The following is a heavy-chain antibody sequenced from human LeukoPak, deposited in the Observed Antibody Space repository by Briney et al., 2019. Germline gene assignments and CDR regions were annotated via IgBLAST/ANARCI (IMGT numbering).Heavy chain of an antibody. D-gene: IGHD3-10*01. CDR2: INPSGGSS. J-gene: IGHJ4*02. V-gene: IGHV1-46*01. CDR3: GRDYSGYYGTIRH. CDR1: GYTFTGFY. Sequence: ASVKVSCKASGYTFTGFYMHWVRQAPGQGLEWMGVINPSGGSSTYAQKFQGRVTMTRDTSTSTVYMELSRLRSEDKAVYSCGRDYSGYYGTIRHWGQGTMVTVSS.